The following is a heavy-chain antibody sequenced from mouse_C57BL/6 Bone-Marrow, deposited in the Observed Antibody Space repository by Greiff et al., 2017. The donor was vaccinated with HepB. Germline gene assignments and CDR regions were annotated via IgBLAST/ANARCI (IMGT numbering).Heavy chain of an antibody. V-gene: IGHV1-82*01. CDR2: IYPGDGDT. J-gene: IGHJ2*01. D-gene: IGHD2-5*01. CDR1: GYAFSSSW. Sequence: QVQLQQSGPELVKPGASVKISCKASGYAFSSSWMNWVKQRPGKGLEWIGRIYPGDGDTNYNGKFKGKATLTADKSSSTAYMQLSSLTSEDSAVYFCASGYYSNPFDYWGQGTTLTVSS. CDR3: ASGYYSNPFDY.